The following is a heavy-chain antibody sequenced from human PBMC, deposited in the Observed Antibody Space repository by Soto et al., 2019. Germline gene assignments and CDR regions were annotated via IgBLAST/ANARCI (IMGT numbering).Heavy chain of an antibody. J-gene: IGHJ6*02. Sequence: QVQLVESGGGVVQPGRSLRLSCAASGFTFSYHALNWVRQAPGKGLEWVAVISYDADNKYIAESVKGRFTISRDNSKNTVSLQMNSLRAEDTAMYFCARGTTTSAFSAMDVWGQGTTVTVSS. CDR3: ARGTTTSAFSAMDV. CDR2: ISYDADNK. D-gene: IGHD1-1*01. CDR1: GFTFSYHA. V-gene: IGHV3-30-3*01.